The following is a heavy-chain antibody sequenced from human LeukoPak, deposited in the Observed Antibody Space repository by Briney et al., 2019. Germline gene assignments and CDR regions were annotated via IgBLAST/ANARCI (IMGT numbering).Heavy chain of an antibody. CDR3: AGVDGDSDAFDI. J-gene: IGHJ3*02. Sequence: PGGSLRLSCAASGFTFSSYAMHWVRQAPGKGLEYVSAISSNGGSTYYANSVKGRFTISRDNSKNTLYLQMGSLRAEDMAVYYCAGVDGDSDAFDIWGQGTMVTVSS. CDR1: GFTFSSYA. D-gene: IGHD4-17*01. CDR2: ISSNGGST. V-gene: IGHV3-64*01.